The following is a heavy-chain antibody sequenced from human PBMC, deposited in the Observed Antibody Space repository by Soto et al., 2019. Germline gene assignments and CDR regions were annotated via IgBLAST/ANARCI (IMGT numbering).Heavy chain of an antibody. V-gene: IGHV4-39*01. CDR2: IYYSGST. D-gene: IGHD4-17*01. J-gene: IGHJ4*02. CDR3: ARQCSVYGDYGRYFDF. Sequence: QLQLQESGPGLVKPSETLSLTCTVSGGSISSSGYYWGWIRQPPGKGLEWIGTIYYSGSTYYNPSLQSPVTTSVDTSKSQFSPKQSSVTAADTAVYYCARQCSVYGDYGRYFDFWGQGTLVTVSS. CDR1: GGSISSSGYY.